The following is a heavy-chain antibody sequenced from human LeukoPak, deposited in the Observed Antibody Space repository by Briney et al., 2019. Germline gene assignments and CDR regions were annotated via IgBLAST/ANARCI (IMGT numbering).Heavy chain of an antibody. Sequence: GESLRLSCAASGFTFSSYAMSWIRQAPGKGLEWVSTISGSGGSTYYADSVKGRFTISRDNSKNTLYLQMNSLRAEHTAVYYCAKGTYYPNYYFDYLGLGTLVTVSS. V-gene: IGHV3-23*01. J-gene: IGHJ4*01. D-gene: IGHD2-21*01. CDR3: AKGTYYPNYYFDY. CDR2: ISGSGGST. CDR1: GFTFSSYA.